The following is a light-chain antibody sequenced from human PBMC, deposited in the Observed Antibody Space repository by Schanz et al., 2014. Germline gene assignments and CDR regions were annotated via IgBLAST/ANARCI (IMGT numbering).Light chain of an antibody. CDR2: EVS. CDR1: GSDFGGYKY. V-gene: IGLV2-8*01. CDR3: SSYAGSYTWV. J-gene: IGLJ3*02. Sequence: QSALTQPPSASGSPGQSVTISCTGTGSDFGGYKYVSWYQHHPGKAPKLMIYEVSKRPSGVPDRFSGSKSGNTASLTVSGLQAEDEADYYCSSYAGSYTWVFGGGTKLTVL.